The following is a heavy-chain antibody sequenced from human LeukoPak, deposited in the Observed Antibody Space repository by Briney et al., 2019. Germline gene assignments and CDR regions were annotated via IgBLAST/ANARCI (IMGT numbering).Heavy chain of an antibody. J-gene: IGHJ4*02. CDR2: IIPIFGTA. D-gene: IGHD3-10*01. Sequence: SVKVSCKASGGTFSSYAISWVRQAPGQGLEWMGGIIPIFGTANYAQKFQGRVTITTDESTSTAYMELSSLKTEDTAVYYCTSNYGSGSYFKDYWGQGTLVTVSS. V-gene: IGHV1-69*05. CDR1: GGTFSSYA. CDR3: TSNYGSGSYFKDY.